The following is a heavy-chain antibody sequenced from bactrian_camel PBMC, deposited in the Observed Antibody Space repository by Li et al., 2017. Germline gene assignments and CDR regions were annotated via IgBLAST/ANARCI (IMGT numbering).Heavy chain of an antibody. V-gene: IGHV3S53*01. CDR1: SSARCM. CDR2: LTPVGNK. CDR3: AADNSRPWMVPHQVPDFRY. J-gene: IGHJ6*01. D-gene: IGHD3*01. Sequence: HVQLVESGGGSVQAGGSLRLSCEYTSSSARCMAWFRQAPGKERKGVALLTPVGNKHYIGNVQGRFTISEDNDQKTLYLQMDNLQPADTATYYCAADNSRPWMVPHQVPDFRYVGQGTQVTVS.